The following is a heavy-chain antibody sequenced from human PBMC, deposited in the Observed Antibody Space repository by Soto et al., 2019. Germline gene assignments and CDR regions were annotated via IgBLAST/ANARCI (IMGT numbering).Heavy chain of an antibody. CDR1: GGTFSSYA. D-gene: IGHD3-3*01. J-gene: IGHJ6*02. V-gene: IGHV1-69*13. CDR3: ASPFGSNYDFWSGPRYGMDV. Sequence: SVKVSCKASGGTFSSYAISWVRQAPGQGLEWMGGIIPIFGTANYAQKFQGRVTITADESTSTAYMELSSLRSEDTAVYYCASPFGSNYDFWSGPRYGMDVWGQGTTVTVSS. CDR2: IIPIFGTA.